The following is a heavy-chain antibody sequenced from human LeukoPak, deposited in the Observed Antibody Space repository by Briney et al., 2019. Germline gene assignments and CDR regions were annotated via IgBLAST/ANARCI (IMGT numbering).Heavy chain of an antibody. CDR1: GGTFSSYA. J-gene: IGHJ4*02. CDR3: ATVGYSYGC. V-gene: IGHV1-24*01. D-gene: IGHD5-18*01. Sequence: GASVKVSCKASGGTFSSYAISWVRQAPGKGLEWMGGFDPEDGETIYAQKFQGRVTMTEDTSTDAAYMELSSLRSEDTAVYYCATVGYSYGCWGQGTLVTVSS. CDR2: FDPEDGET.